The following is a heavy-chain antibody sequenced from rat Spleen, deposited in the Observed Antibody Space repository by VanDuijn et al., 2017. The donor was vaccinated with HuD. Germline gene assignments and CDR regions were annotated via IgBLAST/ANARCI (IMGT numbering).Heavy chain of an antibody. D-gene: IGHD1-11*01. J-gene: IGHJ2*01. CDR2: ISTGCGNT. CDR3: AKGATEGLALFDY. V-gene: IGHV5S13*01. Sequence: EVQLVESGGGLVQPGRSLKLSCAASGFTYSNYVMAWLRQAPTKGLEWVASISTGCGNTYYRESVNGRFTISRDKAKNTLYLQMDSLRSEDTATYYCAKGATEGLALFDYWGQGVMVTVSS. CDR1: GFTYSNYV.